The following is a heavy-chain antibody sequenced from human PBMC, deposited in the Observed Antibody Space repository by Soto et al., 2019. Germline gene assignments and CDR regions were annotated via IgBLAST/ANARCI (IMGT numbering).Heavy chain of an antibody. V-gene: IGHV3-33*01. J-gene: IGHJ6*02. Sequence: LRLSCAASGFTFSSYGMHWVRQAPGKGLEWVAVIWYDGSNKYYADSVKGRFTISRDNSKNTLYLQMNSLRAEDTAVYYCARDKDYYGMDVWGQGTTVSVSS. CDR3: ARDKDYYGMDV. CDR2: IWYDGSNK. CDR1: GFTFSSYG.